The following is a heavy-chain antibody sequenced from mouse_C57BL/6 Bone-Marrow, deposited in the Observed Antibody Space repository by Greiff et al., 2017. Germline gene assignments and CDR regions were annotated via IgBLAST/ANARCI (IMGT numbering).Heavy chain of an antibody. CDR1: GYTFTSYW. Sequence: QVQLQQPGAELVKPGASVKMSCKASGYTFTSYWMHWVKQRPGQGLEWIGDIYPSSGSTNYNEKFKSKATLTVDKASSTAYMQLSSLTSEDSAVYYCASVGYWGCPGWGKGTSVTVSS. J-gene: IGHJ1*03. V-gene: IGHV1-55*01. D-gene: IGHD4-1*01. CDR2: IYPSSGST. CDR3: ASVGYWGCPG.